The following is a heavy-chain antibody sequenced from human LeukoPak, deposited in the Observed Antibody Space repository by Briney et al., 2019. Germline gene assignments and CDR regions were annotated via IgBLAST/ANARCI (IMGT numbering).Heavy chain of an antibody. CDR2: IYYSGST. D-gene: IGHD3-3*01. Sequence: SETLSLTCTVSGGSISSYYWSWIRQPPGKGLEWIGYIYYSGSTDYNPSLKSRVTISVDTSKNQFSLKLSSVTAADTAVYYCARKTLRFLEIDYWGQGTLVTVSS. V-gene: IGHV4-59*01. CDR1: GGSISSYY. J-gene: IGHJ4*02. CDR3: ARKTLRFLEIDY.